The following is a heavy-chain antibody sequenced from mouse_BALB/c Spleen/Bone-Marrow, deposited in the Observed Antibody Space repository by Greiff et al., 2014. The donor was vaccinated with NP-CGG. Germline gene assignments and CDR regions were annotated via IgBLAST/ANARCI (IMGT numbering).Heavy chain of an antibody. CDR1: GFTFSSFG. D-gene: IGHD4-1*01. V-gene: IGHV5-17*02. CDR3: TRGGNWDDFDY. J-gene: IGHJ2*01. Sequence: EVQLQESGGGLVQPGGSRKLSCAASGFTFSSFGMHWVRQAPEKGLEWVAYISSGSSTIFYADTVKGRFTVSRDNPKNTLFLQMTRLRAEDTAMFYCTRGGNWDDFDYWGQGTTLTVSS. CDR2: ISSGSSTI.